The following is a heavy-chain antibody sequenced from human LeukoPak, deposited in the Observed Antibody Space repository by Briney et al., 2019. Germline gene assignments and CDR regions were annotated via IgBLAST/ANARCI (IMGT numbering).Heavy chain of an antibody. D-gene: IGHD6-13*01. V-gene: IGHV4-34*01. CDR1: GGSFSGYY. J-gene: IGHJ4*02. CDR3: ARGRGSSSWYTY. CDR2: INHSGST. Sequence: TTSETLSLTCAVYGGSFSGYYWSWIRQPPGKGLEWIGEINHSGSTNYNPSLKSRVTISVDTSKNQFSLKLSSVTAADTAVYYCARGRGSSSWYTYWGQGTLVTVSS.